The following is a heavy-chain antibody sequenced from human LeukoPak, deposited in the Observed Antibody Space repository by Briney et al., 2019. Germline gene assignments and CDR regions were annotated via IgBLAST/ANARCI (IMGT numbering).Heavy chain of an antibody. Sequence: GGSLRLSCAASGFTFSTYAFSWVRQAPGKGLEWVSAISDGGYTTYYADSVKGRFNISRENSKNTLYLQISSLRADDTAVYYCTKEGPVNAIGDLWGQGTVVTVSS. D-gene: IGHD2-21*01. CDR3: TKEGPVNAIGDL. CDR2: ISDGGYTT. J-gene: IGHJ5*02. CDR1: GFTFSTYA. V-gene: IGHV3-23*01.